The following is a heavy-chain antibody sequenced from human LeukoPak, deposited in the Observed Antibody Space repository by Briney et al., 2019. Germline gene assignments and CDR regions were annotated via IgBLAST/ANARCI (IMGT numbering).Heavy chain of an antibody. Sequence: SEALSLTCAVYGGSFSGYYWSWIRQPPGKGLEWIGYIYYSGSTNYNPSLKSRVTISVDTSKNQFSLKLSSVTAADTAVYYCATGRYSSSWEYYYDYYMDAWGKGTTVTISS. CDR1: GGSFSGYY. J-gene: IGHJ6*03. CDR2: IYYSGST. V-gene: IGHV4-59*01. CDR3: ATGRYSSSWEYYYDYYMDA. D-gene: IGHD6-13*01.